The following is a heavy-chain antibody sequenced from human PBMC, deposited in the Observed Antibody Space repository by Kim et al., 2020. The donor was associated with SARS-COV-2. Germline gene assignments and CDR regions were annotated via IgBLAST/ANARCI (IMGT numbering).Heavy chain of an antibody. CDR1: GFTFSGHG. J-gene: IGHJ2*01. CDR3: AKIGKMGHWYFDL. Sequence: GGSLRLSCAASGFTFSGHGMSWVRQAPEKGLEWVSSLSSSGGETYFADSVKGRFTTSRDNSKNTLYLQMNSLRAEDTAVYYCAKIGKMGHWYFDLWGRGTLVTVSS. CDR2: LSSSGGET. D-gene: IGHD3-10*01. V-gene: IGHV3-23*01.